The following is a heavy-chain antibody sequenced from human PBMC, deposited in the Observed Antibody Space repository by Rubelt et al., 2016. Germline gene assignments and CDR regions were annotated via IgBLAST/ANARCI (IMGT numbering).Heavy chain of an antibody. J-gene: IGHJ4*02. Sequence: APGKGPEWVAVIWYDGSNKYYADSVKGRFTISRDNSKNTLYLQMNSLRAEDTAVYYCARVREDYYDSSGYYSRCYFDYWGQGTLVTVSS. CDR2: IWYDGSNK. CDR3: ARVREDYYDSSGYYSRCYFDY. D-gene: IGHD3-22*01. V-gene: IGHV3-33*01.